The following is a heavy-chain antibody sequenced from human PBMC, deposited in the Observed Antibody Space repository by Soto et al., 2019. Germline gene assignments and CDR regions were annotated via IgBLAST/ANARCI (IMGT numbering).Heavy chain of an antibody. CDR2: INDSGNI. CDR3: ARGLILWFGELSRRGGYYYYMDV. Sequence: QVQLQQWGAGLLKPSETLSLTCAVYGGSFSGYQWSWIRQTPGKGLEWIGEINDSGNINYNPSLKSGVTIFLDTTKKQISLKLSSVTAADTAVYYCARGLILWFGELSRRGGYYYYMDVWGKGTTVIVSS. J-gene: IGHJ6*03. CDR1: GGSFSGYQ. V-gene: IGHV4-34*01. D-gene: IGHD3-10*01.